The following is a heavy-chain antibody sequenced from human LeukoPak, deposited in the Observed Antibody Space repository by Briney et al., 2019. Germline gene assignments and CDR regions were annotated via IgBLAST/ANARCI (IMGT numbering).Heavy chain of an antibody. CDR3: ARDRYCGGDCYTYGMDV. Sequence: SETLSLTCSVSGDSISSYYWSWIRQPPGKGLEWIGYIYNSGSTNYNPSLKSRVTISVDTSKNQFSLKLSSVTAADTAVYYCARDRYCGGDCYTYGMDVWGQGTTVTVSS. CDR2: IYNSGST. V-gene: IGHV4-59*01. D-gene: IGHD2-21*01. J-gene: IGHJ6*02. CDR1: GDSISSYY.